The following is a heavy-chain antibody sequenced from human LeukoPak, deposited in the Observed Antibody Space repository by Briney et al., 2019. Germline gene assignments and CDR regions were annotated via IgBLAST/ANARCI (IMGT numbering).Heavy chain of an antibody. CDR2: ISGSGGST. V-gene: IGHV3-23*01. CDR3: AKLTAYANWK. D-gene: IGHD1-1*01. J-gene: IGHJ4*02. CDR1: GFTFSSYS. Sequence: GGSLRLSCAASGFTFSSYSMNWVRQAPGKGLEWVSAISGSGGSTYYADSVKGRFTISRDNSKNTLYLQMNSLRAEDTAVYYCAKLTAYANWKWGQGTLVTVSS.